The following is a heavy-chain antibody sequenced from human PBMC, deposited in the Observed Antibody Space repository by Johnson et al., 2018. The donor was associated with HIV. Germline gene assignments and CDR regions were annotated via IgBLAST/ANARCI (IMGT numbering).Heavy chain of an antibody. V-gene: IGHV3-20*04. D-gene: IGHD7-27*01. J-gene: IGHJ3*02. Sequence: EVQLVESGGGMIRPGGSLRLSCEASGFSFDDYGMNWVRQVPGKGLEWVSGINWNGGSTGYADSVKGRFTISRDNAKNSLYLHMNSLRAEDTAVYYCAKSTRGNWGSCFDIWGQGTMVTVSS. CDR1: GFSFDDYG. CDR2: INWNGGST. CDR3: AKSTRGNWGSCFDI.